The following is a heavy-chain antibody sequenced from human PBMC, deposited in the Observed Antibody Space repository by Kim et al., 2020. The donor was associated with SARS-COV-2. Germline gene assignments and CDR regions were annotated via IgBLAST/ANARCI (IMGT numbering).Heavy chain of an antibody. CDR3: GRAVVGTRAAFDL. J-gene: IGHJ3*01. V-gene: IGHV3-74*01. Sequence: SVAYSVECRFTVARDNGKNTLYLQINSVRAEDTAVYCCGRAVVGTRAAFDLWGQGTVVTVSS. D-gene: IGHD6-19*01.